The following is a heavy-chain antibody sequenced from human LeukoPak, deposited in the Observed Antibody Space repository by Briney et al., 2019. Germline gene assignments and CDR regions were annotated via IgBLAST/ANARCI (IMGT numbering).Heavy chain of an antibody. D-gene: IGHD3-10*01. V-gene: IGHV3-21*06. J-gene: IGHJ2*01. CDR3: ARDMGTVWFGESVSNWYFDL. CDR2: INSNSRYM. CDR1: GFSFGSYG. Sequence: GGSLRLSCAASGFSFGSYGLSWVRQAPGKGLEWVSSINSNSRYMFYAGSVKGRFTISRDYAKYSLLLQMNSLRAEDTAVYYCARDMGTVWFGESVSNWYFDLWGRGTLVTVSS.